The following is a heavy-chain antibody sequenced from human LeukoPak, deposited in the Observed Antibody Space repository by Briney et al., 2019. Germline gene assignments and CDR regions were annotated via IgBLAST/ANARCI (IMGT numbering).Heavy chain of an antibody. D-gene: IGHD6-19*01. V-gene: IGHV5-51*01. CDR2: IYPGDSDT. Sequence: GESLKISCKGSGYTFSNYWIGWVRQMPGKGLEWMGIIYPGDSDTRYSPSFQGQVTISADKSISTAYLQWSSLKASDTAMYYCARRMESSGDLDFDYWGQGTLVTVSS. CDR3: ARRMESSGDLDFDY. J-gene: IGHJ4*02. CDR1: GYTFSNYW.